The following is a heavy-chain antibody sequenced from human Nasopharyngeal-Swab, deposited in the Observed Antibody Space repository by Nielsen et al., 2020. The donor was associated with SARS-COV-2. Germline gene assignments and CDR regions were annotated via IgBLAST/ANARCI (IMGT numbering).Heavy chain of an antibody. D-gene: IGHD3-3*01. J-gene: IGHJ6*02. CDR2: IYTSGST. V-gene: IGHV4-61*02. Sequence: SETLSLTCTVSGGSISSGSYYWSWIRQPAGKGLEWIGRIYTSGSTNYNPSLKSRVTISVDTSKNQFSLKLSSVTAADTAVYYCARGATIFGVVAYGMDVWGQGTTVTVSS. CDR3: ARGATIFGVVAYGMDV. CDR1: GGSISSGSYY.